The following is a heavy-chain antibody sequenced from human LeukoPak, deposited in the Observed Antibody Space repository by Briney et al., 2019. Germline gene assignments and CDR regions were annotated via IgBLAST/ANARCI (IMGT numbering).Heavy chain of an antibody. D-gene: IGHD3-22*01. V-gene: IGHV3-33*03. CDR1: GFSFSSYG. CDR2: IWYDGSKK. Sequence: TGGSLRLSCAASGFSFSSYGMHWVRQAPGKGLEWVAVIWYDGSKKYYADSVKGRFIISRDNAKNPLYLQMNSLRAEDTAVYYCASSGNYYDSSGPPYYWGQGTLVTVSS. J-gene: IGHJ4*02. CDR3: ASSGNYYDSSGPPYY.